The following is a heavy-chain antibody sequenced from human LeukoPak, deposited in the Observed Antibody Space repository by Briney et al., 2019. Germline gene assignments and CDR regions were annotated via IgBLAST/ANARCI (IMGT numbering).Heavy chain of an antibody. V-gene: IGHV3-23*01. J-gene: IGHJ4*02. CDR3: ACPPLDY. CDR1: GFSFGTYA. CDR2: ISATGGRT. Sequence: GGSLRLSCAASGFSFGTYAMSWVRQAPGKGLEWLSAISATGGRTFYADSVKDRFTISRDNSKNTIYLHMSSLRAEDTAVYYCACPPLDYWGRGTLVTGSS.